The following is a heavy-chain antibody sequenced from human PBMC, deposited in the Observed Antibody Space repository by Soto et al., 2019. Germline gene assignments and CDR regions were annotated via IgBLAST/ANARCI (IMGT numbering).Heavy chain of an antibody. V-gene: IGHV1-8*01. D-gene: IGHD6-6*01. J-gene: IGHJ6*03. CDR1: GYTFTSYD. Sequence: ASVKVSCKASGYTFTSYDINWVRQATVQGLEWMGWMNPNSGNTGYAQKFQGRVTMTRNTSISTAYMELSSLRSEDTAVYYCARTVKQLVTYYYYMDVWGKGTTVTVSS. CDR2: MNPNSGNT. CDR3: ARTVKQLVTYYYYMDV.